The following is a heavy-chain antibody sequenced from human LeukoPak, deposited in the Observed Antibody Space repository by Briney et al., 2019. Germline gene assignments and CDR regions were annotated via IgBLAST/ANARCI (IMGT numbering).Heavy chain of an antibody. CDR1: GFTFSSYG. J-gene: IGHJ2*01. CDR3: AKGPLWYDSSGYYYRWYFDL. D-gene: IGHD3-22*01. Sequence: GGSLRLSCAASGFTFSSYGMHWVRQAPGKGLEWVAFIRYDGSNKYYADSVKGRFTISRDNSKNTLYLQMNSLRAEDTAVYYCAKGPLWYDSSGYYYRWYFDLRGRGTLVTVSS. V-gene: IGHV3-30*02. CDR2: IRYDGSNK.